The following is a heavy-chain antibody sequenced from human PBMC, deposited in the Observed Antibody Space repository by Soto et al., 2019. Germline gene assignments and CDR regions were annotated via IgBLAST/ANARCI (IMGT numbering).Heavy chain of an antibody. Sequence: QVQLVESGGGVVQPGKSLRLSCAASGFIFSNYGMHWVRQAPGKGLEWVALISFDGKNRNYADSVKGRFTIYRDNPKNTLYLEMNSLGPEDPAFYYCAKRGGVVGGSEHPFFEYWGQGTLVTVSS. CDR2: ISFDGKNR. D-gene: IGHD2-15*01. V-gene: IGHV3-30*18. J-gene: IGHJ4*02. CDR1: GFIFSNYG. CDR3: AKRGGVVGGSEHPFFEY.